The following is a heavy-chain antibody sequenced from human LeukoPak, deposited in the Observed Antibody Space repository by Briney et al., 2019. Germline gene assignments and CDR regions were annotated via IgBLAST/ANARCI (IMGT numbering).Heavy chain of an antibody. J-gene: IGHJ4*02. Sequence: SEALSLTCTVSGGSISSYYWSWIRQPAGKGLEWIGRIYTSGSTNYNASLKSRVSMSVDTSKNQFSLKLSSVTAADTAVFYCARENGGSYREFDYWGQGTLVTVSS. V-gene: IGHV4-4*07. CDR3: ARENGGSYREFDY. CDR2: IYTSGST. D-gene: IGHD1-26*01. CDR1: GGSISSYY.